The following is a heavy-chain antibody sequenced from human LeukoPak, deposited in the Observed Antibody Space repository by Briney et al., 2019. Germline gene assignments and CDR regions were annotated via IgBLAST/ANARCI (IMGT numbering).Heavy chain of an antibody. CDR2: IYSGGST. V-gene: IGHV3-53*01. CDR1: GIIVSNNY. Sequence: PGGSLRLSCAASGIIVSNNYMSWVRQAPGRGLEWVSVIYSGGSTHYADSVKGRFTISRDNSRNTLFPQMNSLRAEDTAVYYCAKDQELLVVPAAINYWGQGTLVTVSS. D-gene: IGHD2-2*02. J-gene: IGHJ4*02. CDR3: AKDQELLVVPAAINY.